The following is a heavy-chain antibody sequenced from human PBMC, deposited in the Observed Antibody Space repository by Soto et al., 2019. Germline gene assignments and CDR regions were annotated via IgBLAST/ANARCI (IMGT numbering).Heavy chain of an antibody. CDR2: ISSSSSYI. CDR1: GFTFSSYS. CDR3: ATDDGRGLGY. V-gene: IGHV3-21*01. J-gene: IGHJ4*02. D-gene: IGHD3-16*01. Sequence: GGSLRLSCAASGFTFSSYSMNWVRQAPGKGLEWVSSISSSSSYIYYADSVKGRFTISRDNAENTLYLQMNSLGVEDTATYYCATDDGRGLGYWGQGTLVTVSS.